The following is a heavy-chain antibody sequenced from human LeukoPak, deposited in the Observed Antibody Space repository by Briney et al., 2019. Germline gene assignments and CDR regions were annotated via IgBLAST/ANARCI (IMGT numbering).Heavy chain of an antibody. CDR1: GGSISSYY. Sequence: SETLSLTCTVSGGSISSYYWSWIRQPAGEGLEWIGRIYSSGSTNYNPSLKSRVTMSVDTSRNRFSLKLTSVTAADTAVYYCARGRSYRRWWQGTGYYFDYWGQGTLVAVSS. J-gene: IGHJ4*02. CDR3: ARGRSYRRWWQGTGYYFDY. V-gene: IGHV4-4*07. CDR2: IYSSGST. D-gene: IGHD2-15*01.